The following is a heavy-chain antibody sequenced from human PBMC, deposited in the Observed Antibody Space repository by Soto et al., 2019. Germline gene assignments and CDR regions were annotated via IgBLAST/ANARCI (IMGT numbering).Heavy chain of an antibody. CDR2: IINTGGAT. D-gene: IGHD3-3*02. V-gene: IGHV3-23*01. CDR3: ARNPRSGIFGVRTIVENWLDP. CDR1: GFTFGNLD. J-gene: IGHJ5*02. Sequence: GESLSLSFAASGFTFGNLDWSWFLRPPGKGRQWVSSIINTGGATYHKDSLKGRFIVSRDNSKNVMFLLMRAVGVDDTAVYFCARNPRSGIFGVRTIVENWLDPWGRGSLVTVSS.